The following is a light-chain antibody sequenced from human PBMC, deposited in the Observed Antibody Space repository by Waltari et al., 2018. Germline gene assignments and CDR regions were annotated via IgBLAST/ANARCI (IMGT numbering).Light chain of an antibody. V-gene: IGLV1-40*01. J-gene: IGLJ2*01. CDR2: GNN. CDR3: QSYDSSLRGSL. CDR1: SSNIGAGSD. Sequence: QSGLTQPPSVSGAPAQRVTISCTGSSSNIGAGSDVNWDQVLPGKAPKLLNYGNNNRPAGVDHRFSGSKSCTSASLAITGLQAEDEADYYCQSYDSSLRGSLFGGGTKLTVL.